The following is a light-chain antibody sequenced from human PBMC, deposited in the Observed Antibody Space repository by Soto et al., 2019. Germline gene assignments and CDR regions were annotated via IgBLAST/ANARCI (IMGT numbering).Light chain of an antibody. CDR3: QHSDHLPPLS. CDR1: QDIRNY. J-gene: IGKJ4*01. V-gene: IGKV1-33*01. Sequence: DIQMTQSPSSLSASVGDRVTITCQASQDIRNYLNWYQQKPGKAPNLLIYDASNLRAGVPSRFSGSESGTEFTFPLSSLQPEDIAKYYCQHSDHLPPLSFGGGTKVEIK. CDR2: DAS.